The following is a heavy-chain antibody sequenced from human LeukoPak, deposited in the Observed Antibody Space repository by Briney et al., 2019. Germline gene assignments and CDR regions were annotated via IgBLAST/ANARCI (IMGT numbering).Heavy chain of an antibody. D-gene: IGHD1-26*01. CDR3: ARDLGSGSYSIWFDP. J-gene: IGHJ5*02. CDR1: GFTFNNYA. V-gene: IGHV3-23*01. CDR2: ISGSGGST. Sequence: PGGSLRLSCAASGFTFNNYAMSWVRQAPGKGLEWVSAISGSGGSTYYADSVKGRFTISRDNSKNTLYLQMNSLRAEDTAVYYCARDLGSGSYSIWFDPWGQGTLVTVSS.